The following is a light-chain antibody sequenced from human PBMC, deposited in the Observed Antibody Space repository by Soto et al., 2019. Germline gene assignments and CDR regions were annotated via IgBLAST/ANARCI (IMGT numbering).Light chain of an antibody. J-gene: IGKJ4*01. CDR1: QSVSSSY. V-gene: IGKV3-20*01. CDR3: QQYGSSPLT. CDR2: GAS. Sequence: EIVLTQSPGTLSFSPGERATLPCRASQSVSSSYLAWYQQKPGQAPRLLIYGASSRATGIPDRFSGSGSGTDFTLTISRLEPEDFAVYYCQQYGSSPLTFGGGTNVDIK.